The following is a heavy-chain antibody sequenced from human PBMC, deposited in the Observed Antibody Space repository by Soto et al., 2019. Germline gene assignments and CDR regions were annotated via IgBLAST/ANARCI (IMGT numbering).Heavy chain of an antibody. D-gene: IGHD1-26*01. V-gene: IGHV3-23*01. J-gene: IGHJ4*02. CDR2: ISGSGGST. CDR3: ASRGSGSYYDY. Sequence: EVQLLESGGGLVQPGGSLRLSCAASGFTFSSYAMRWVRQAPVKGLEWVAAISGSGGSTYYADSVKGRFTISRDNSKNTLYLQMNSLRAEDPAVYYCASRGSGSYYDYWGQETLVTVSS. CDR1: GFTFSSYA.